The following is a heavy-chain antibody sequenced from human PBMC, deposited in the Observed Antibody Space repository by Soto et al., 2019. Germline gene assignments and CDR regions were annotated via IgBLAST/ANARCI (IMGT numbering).Heavy chain of an antibody. CDR1: GFTFSSYA. J-gene: IGHJ6*02. V-gene: IGHV3-30-3*01. CDR2: ISYDGSNK. Sequence: GGSLRLSCAASGFTFSSYAMHWVRQAPGKGLEWVAVISYDGSNKYYADSVKGRFTISRDNSKNTLYLQMNSLRAEDTAVYYCARDYDTFKYYYGSGSYGYYYYGMDVWGRGTTVTVSS. CDR3: ARDYDTFKYYYGSGSYGYYYYGMDV. D-gene: IGHD3-10*01.